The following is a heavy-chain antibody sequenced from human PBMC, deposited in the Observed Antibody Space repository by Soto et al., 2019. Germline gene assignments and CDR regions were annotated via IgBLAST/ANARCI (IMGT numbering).Heavy chain of an antibody. Sequence: GGSLRLSCAASGFTFSSYAMHWVRQAPGKGLEWVAVISYDGSNKYYADSVKGRFTISRDNSKNTLYLQMTSLRAEDTAVYYCASLELILDYWGQGSLVTVSS. CDR3: ASLELILDY. V-gene: IGHV3-30-3*01. J-gene: IGHJ4*02. CDR1: GFTFSSYA. CDR2: ISYDGSNK. D-gene: IGHD1-26*01.